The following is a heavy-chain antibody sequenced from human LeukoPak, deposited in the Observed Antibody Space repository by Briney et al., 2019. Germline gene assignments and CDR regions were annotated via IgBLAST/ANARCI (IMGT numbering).Heavy chain of an antibody. Sequence: SETLSLTCTVSGGSISSSNFYWGWIRQPPGKGLEWIGYIYYSGSTNYNPSLKSRVTISVDTSKNQFSLKLSSVTAADTAVYYCARAATVVISPFDIWGQGTMVTVSS. CDR1: GGSISSSNFY. CDR2: IYYSGST. CDR3: ARAATVVISPFDI. D-gene: IGHD4-23*01. V-gene: IGHV4-61*05. J-gene: IGHJ3*02.